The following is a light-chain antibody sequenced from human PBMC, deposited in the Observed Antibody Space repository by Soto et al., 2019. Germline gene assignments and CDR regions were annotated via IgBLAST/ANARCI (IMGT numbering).Light chain of an antibody. Sequence: DSQMTQSPSSLSASIGDRVTITCQASQNITNNLSWYQQKPGKAPNLLIYHASKLAKGVTSRFSGSGSGTDFSFIITSLQREDLATYYCQQYYGLPPLTFAQGTRLEIK. CDR3: QQYYGLPPLT. J-gene: IGKJ5*01. CDR1: QNITNN. V-gene: IGKV1-33*01. CDR2: HAS.